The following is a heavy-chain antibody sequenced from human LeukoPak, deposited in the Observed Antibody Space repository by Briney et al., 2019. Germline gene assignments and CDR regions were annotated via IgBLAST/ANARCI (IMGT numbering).Heavy chain of an antibody. J-gene: IGHJ4*02. D-gene: IGHD4-17*01. CDR1: GFTFSSYE. V-gene: IGHV3-48*03. Sequence: PGGSLRLSCAASGFTFSSYEMNWVRQAPGKGLEWVSYISSSGSTIYYADSEKGRFTISRDNAKNSLYLQMNSLRAEDTAVYYCARNGHDYGDYAYLDYWGQGTLVTVSS. CDR3: ARNGHDYGDYAYLDY. CDR2: ISSSGSTI.